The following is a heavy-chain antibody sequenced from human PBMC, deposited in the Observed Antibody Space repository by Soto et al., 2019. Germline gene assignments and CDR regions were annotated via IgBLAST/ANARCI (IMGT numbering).Heavy chain of an antibody. J-gene: IGHJ4*02. CDR3: AKNSRATVAGAPDY. Sequence: GGSLRLSCATSGFIFSNAWMSWVRQAPGKGLEWVGLSKIKTDGGTTDYAAPVKGRFTISRDDSKNTLYAQINSLRVEDTVVFYWAKNSRATVAGAPDYWGQGTLVTVSS. V-gene: IGHV3-15*01. CDR2: SKIKTDGGTT. D-gene: IGHD6-19*01. CDR1: GFIFSNAW.